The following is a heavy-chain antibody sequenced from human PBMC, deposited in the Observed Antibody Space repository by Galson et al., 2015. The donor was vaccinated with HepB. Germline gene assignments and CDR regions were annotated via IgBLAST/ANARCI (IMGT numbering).Heavy chain of an antibody. CDR1: GFTFTKYG. CDR3: ARDRTYCGSPSCSRMGPNY. Sequence: SLRLSCAMSGFTFTKYGMHWVRQAPGKGLEWVALIWSDGSDKNYADSVKGRFTISRDNSKNTVSLQMDSLRAEDTAVYYCARDRTYCGSPSCSRMGPNYWGQGTLVTVSS. CDR2: IWSDGSDK. J-gene: IGHJ4*02. V-gene: IGHV3-33*01. D-gene: IGHD2-2*01.